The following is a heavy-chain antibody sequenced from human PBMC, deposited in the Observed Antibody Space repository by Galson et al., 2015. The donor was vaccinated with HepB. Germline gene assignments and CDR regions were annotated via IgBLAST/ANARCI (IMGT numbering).Heavy chain of an antibody. CDR1: GYTFTSYG. CDR3: ARVIVGATTNAFDI. Sequence: QSGAEVKKPGESLKISCKASGYTFTSYGISWVRQAPGQGLEWMGWISAYNGNTNYAQKLQGRVTMTTDTSTSTAYMELRSLRSDDTAVYYCARVIVGATTNAFDIWGQGAMVTVSS. D-gene: IGHD1-26*01. CDR2: ISAYNGNT. J-gene: IGHJ3*02. V-gene: IGHV1-18*04.